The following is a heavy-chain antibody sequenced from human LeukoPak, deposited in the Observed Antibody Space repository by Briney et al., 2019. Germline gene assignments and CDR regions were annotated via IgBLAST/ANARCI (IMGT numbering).Heavy chain of an antibody. V-gene: IGHV3-23*01. J-gene: IGHJ5*02. CDR2: MCGTAGCT. CDR3: ARDLATVTTGWFDP. Sequence: GGSLRLSCQASGFTFYMYAMSWVRQAPGKGLEWVASMCGTAGCTFYPDSVKGRFTISRDNAKNSLYLQMNSLRAEDTAVYYCARDLATVTTGWFDPWGQGTLVTVSS. D-gene: IGHD4-17*01. CDR1: GFTFYMYA.